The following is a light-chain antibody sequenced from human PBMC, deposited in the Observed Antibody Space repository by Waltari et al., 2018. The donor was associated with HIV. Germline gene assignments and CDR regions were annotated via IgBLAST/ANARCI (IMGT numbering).Light chain of an antibody. V-gene: IGLV3-1*01. J-gene: IGLJ2*01. Sequence: SYELTQPPSVSVSQGQTASITCSGHKLGDKYACWFQQKPGQSPVLVIYQDWKRPSGIPERFFGSNSGNTATLTISGTQAMDEADYYCQAWDSNTVIFGGGTKLTVL. CDR3: QAWDSNTVI. CDR2: QDW. CDR1: KLGDKY.